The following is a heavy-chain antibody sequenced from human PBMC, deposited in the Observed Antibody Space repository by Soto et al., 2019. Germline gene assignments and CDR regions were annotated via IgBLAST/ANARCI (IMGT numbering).Heavy chain of an antibody. V-gene: IGHV3-33*01. J-gene: IGHJ6*02. D-gene: IGHD2-21*01. CDR3: ARVISSYYYYGMDV. Sequence: GGSLRLSCAAPGFTFSCYGMHWVRQAPGKGLEWVAVIWYDGSNKYYADSVKGRFTISRDNSKNTLYLQMNSLRAEDTAVYYCARVISSYYYYGMDVWGQGTTVTVSS. CDR1: GFTFSCYG. CDR2: IWYDGSNK.